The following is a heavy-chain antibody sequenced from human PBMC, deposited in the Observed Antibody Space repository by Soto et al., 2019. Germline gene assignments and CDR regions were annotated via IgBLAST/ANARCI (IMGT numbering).Heavy chain of an antibody. CDR1: GGSISSGGYS. CDR3: ARVDCSGGSCYPAY. V-gene: IGHV4-30-2*01. D-gene: IGHD2-15*01. J-gene: IGHJ4*02. CDR2: IYHSGST. Sequence: QLQLQESGSGLVKPSQTLSLTCAVSGGSISSGGYSWSWIRQPPGKGLEWIGYIYHSGSTYYNPSLKSRVTLSVDRSKNQFSLKLSSVTAADTAVYYCARVDCSGGSCYPAYWGQGTLVTVSS.